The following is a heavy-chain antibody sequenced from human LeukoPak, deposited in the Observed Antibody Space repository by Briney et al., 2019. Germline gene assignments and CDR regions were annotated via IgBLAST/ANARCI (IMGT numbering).Heavy chain of an antibody. CDR3: ASQFGGVIAPFDY. V-gene: IGHV4-59*08. CDR2: ISDIGSI. Sequence: SETLSLTCTVSGSSISSYYWSWIRQPPGKGLEWIAYISDIGSINYNPSLKSRVTISLDTSKNQLSLKLRSVTAADTAVYYCASQFGGVIAPFDYWGQGTLVTVSS. D-gene: IGHD3-16*02. CDR1: GSSISSYY. J-gene: IGHJ4*02.